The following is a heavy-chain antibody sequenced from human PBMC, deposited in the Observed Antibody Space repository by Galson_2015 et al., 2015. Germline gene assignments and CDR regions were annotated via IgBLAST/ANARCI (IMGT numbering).Heavy chain of an antibody. V-gene: IGHV4-39*01. D-gene: IGHD3-10*01. CDR1: GGSISSSSYY. CDR3: ARHRGTAVGY. Sequence: LSLTCTVSGGSISSSSYYWGWIRQPPGKGLEWIGSIYYSGSTYYNPSLKSRVTISVDTSKNQFSLRLSSVTAADTAVYDCARHRGTAVGYWGQGTLVTVSS. J-gene: IGHJ4*02. CDR2: IYYSGST.